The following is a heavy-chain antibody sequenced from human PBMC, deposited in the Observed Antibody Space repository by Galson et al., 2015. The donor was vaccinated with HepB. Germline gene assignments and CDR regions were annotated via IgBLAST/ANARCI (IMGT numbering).Heavy chain of an antibody. CDR1: GFTFSTYG. CDR2: ISYDGINK. D-gene: IGHD6-19*01. J-gene: IGHJ4*02. CDR3: AAAVAGTRAPLDY. Sequence: SLRLSCAASGFTFSTYGMHWVRQAPGKGLEWVAVISYDGINKFYADSVKGRFTISRDNSKNTLYLQMNSLRAEDTAVYHCAAAVAGTRAPLDYWGQGTLVTVSS. V-gene: IGHV3-30*03.